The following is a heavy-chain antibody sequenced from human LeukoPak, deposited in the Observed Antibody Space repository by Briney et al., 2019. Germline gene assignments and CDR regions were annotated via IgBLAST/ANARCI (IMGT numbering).Heavy chain of an antibody. J-gene: IGHJ4*02. V-gene: IGHV4-59*11. D-gene: IGHD3-22*01. CDR3: ARSVDYFDNTGPHMMFDY. Sequence: SETLSLTCNVSGDSITSHYWNWVRQPPGKGLEWMGYIYYTGITKYNPSLKSRVSMSVDTSKNQVFLRVISVTAADTAVYHCARSVDYFDNTGPHMMFDYWGQGSQVTVSS. CDR2: IYYTGIT. CDR1: GDSITSHY.